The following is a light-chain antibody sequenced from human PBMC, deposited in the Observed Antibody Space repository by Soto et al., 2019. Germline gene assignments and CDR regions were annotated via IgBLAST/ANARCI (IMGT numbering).Light chain of an antibody. Sequence: QSALTQPASLSGSPGQSITISCTGSSSDVGRYHLVSWYQQHPAKSPKVIIYEVNNRPSGVSDRFSGSKSGNTASLTISGLQTEDEAEYFCCSFAGTHDVFGIGTKLTVL. CDR1: SSDVGRYHL. CDR3: CSFAGTHDV. CDR2: EVN. J-gene: IGLJ1*01. V-gene: IGLV2-23*02.